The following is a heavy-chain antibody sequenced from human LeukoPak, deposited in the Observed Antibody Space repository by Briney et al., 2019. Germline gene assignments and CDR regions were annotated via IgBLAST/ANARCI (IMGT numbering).Heavy chain of an antibody. CDR1: GFTFSSYA. J-gene: IGHJ4*02. V-gene: IGHV3-23*01. CDR2: ISGSGGST. D-gene: IGHD3-16*02. CDR3: AKLGNYVWGSYRIQFDY. Sequence: PGGSLRLSCAASGFTFSSYAMSWVRQAPGKGLEWVSAISGSGGSTYYADSVKGRFTISRDNSKNTLYLQMNSLRAEDTAVYYCAKLGNYVWGSYRIQFDYWGQGTLVTVSS.